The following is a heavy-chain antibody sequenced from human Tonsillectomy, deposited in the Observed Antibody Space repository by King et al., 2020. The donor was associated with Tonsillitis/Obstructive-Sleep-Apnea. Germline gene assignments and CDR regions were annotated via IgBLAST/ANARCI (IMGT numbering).Heavy chain of an antibody. J-gene: IGHJ4*02. V-gene: IGHV3-20*04. D-gene: IGHD4-17*01. CDR2: INWNGDRT. CDR1: GFTFNDHG. CDR3: AKNFGDPDY. Sequence: VQLVESGGGVARPGGSLRLSCAASGFTFNDHGMSWVRQVQGKGLQWVAGINWNGDRTTYRDSVKGRFTISRDNAKNSLYLQMNSLSVEDTAFYYCAKNFGDPDYWGQGTLATVSS.